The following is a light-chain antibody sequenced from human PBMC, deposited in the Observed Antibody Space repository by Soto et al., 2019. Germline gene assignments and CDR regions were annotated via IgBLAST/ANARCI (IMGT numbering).Light chain of an antibody. Sequence: PGKGATLSCRASQSVSSNLAWYQQKPGQAPRLLSYGASTRATGIPARFSGSGSGTEFTLTISSLQSEDFAVYYCQQYNNWPLTFGGGTKVDIK. CDR1: QSVSSN. CDR2: GAS. J-gene: IGKJ4*01. V-gene: IGKV3-15*01. CDR3: QQYNNWPLT.